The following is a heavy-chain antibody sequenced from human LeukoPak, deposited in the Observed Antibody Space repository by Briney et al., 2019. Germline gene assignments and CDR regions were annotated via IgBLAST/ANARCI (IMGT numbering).Heavy chain of an antibody. V-gene: IGHV1-2*02. CDR1: GYTFTGYY. J-gene: IGHJ4*02. D-gene: IGHD6-6*01. CDR2: INPNTGAT. Sequence: ASVKVSCKASGYTFTGYYMHWVRQAPGQGFEWMGWINPNTGATNYAQKFQGRVTMTRDTTINTAYMELTRLTSDDTAVYYCASYPRYSSSPPFDYWGQGTMVTISP. CDR3: ASYPRYSSSPPFDY.